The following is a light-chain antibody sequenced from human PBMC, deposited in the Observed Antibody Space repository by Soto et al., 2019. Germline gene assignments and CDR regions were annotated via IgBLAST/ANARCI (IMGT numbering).Light chain of an antibody. J-gene: IGLJ3*02. CDR3: CSYAGSSFWV. Sequence: QSALTQPRSESGSPGQSVTISCTGTSSDVGGYNYVSWYQQHPGKAPKLMIYDVSKRPSGVPDRFSGSKSGNTASLTISGLQAEDEADYYCCSYAGSSFWVFGGGTKLTVL. V-gene: IGLV2-11*01. CDR2: DVS. CDR1: SSDVGGYNY.